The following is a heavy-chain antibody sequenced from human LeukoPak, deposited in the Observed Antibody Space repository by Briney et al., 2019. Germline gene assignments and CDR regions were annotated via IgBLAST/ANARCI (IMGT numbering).Heavy chain of an antibody. CDR2: ISAYSGNT. D-gene: IGHD4-17*01. V-gene: IGHV1-18*01. CDR3: ARDMATVQHQD. CDR1: GYIFTNYG. Sequence: GASVKASCKASGYIFTNYGISWVRQAPGQGLEWMGWISAYSGNTNNVQKFQDRVTMTTDTSTSTAYMELRSLRSDDTAVYFCARDMATVQHQDWGQGTLVTVSS. J-gene: IGHJ4*02.